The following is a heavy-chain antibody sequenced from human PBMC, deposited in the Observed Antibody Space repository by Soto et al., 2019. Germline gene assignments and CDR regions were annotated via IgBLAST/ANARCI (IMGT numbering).Heavy chain of an antibody. D-gene: IGHD5-18*01. J-gene: IGHJ4*02. Sequence: QVQLQQWGAGLLKPSETLSLTCAVYGGSFSGYYWSWIRQPPGKGLEWIGEINHSGSTNYNPSLKSPVXXSXDXXKNQSSLKLSSVTAADTAVDYCARADTAMGYYFDYWGQGTLVTVSS. CDR2: INHSGST. CDR3: ARADTAMGYYFDY. CDR1: GGSFSGYY. V-gene: IGHV4-34*01.